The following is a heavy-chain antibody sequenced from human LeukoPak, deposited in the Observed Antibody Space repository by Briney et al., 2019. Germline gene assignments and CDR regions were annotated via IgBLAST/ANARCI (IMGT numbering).Heavy chain of an antibody. CDR2: ISSSSSYI. V-gene: IGHV3-21*01. J-gene: IGHJ6*02. Sequence: GGSLRLSCAASGFTFSSYSMNWVRQAPGKGLEWVSSISSSSSYIYYADSVKGRFTISRDNAKNSLYLQMNSLRAEDTAVYYCARDPSHASGWYWDYYYYGMDVWGQGATVTVSS. CDR1: GFTFSSYS. D-gene: IGHD6-19*01. CDR3: ARDPSHASGWYWDYYYYGMDV.